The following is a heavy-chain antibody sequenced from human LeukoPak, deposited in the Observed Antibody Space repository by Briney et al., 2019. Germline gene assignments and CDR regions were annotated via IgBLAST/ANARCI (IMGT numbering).Heavy chain of an antibody. CDR1: GYTFTGYY. Sequence: ASVKVSCKASGYTFTGYYMHWVRQAPGQGLEWMGRINPNSGGTNYAQKFQGRVTMTRDTSISTAYMELSRLRSDDTAVYYCARGARDYHDSSGYYTYWGQGTLVTVSS. D-gene: IGHD3-22*01. J-gene: IGHJ4*02. CDR3: ARGARDYHDSSGYYTY. CDR2: INPNSGGT. V-gene: IGHV1-2*06.